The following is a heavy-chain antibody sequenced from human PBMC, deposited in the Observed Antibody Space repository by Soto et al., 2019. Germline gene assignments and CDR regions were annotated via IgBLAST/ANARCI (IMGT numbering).Heavy chain of an antibody. CDR3: ASNPGGGGY. Sequence: EVQLVESGGGLIQPGGSLRLSCAVSGFTVSNNYMSWVRQAPGKGLEGVSVIYSGGYTAYGDSVKGRFTISRDNSKNTLYFKINRRRAGDTPVYCFASNPGGGGYWGQGTLVTVSS. CDR2: IYSGGYT. J-gene: IGHJ4*02. V-gene: IGHV3-53*01. CDR1: GFTVSNNY. D-gene: IGHD3-10*01.